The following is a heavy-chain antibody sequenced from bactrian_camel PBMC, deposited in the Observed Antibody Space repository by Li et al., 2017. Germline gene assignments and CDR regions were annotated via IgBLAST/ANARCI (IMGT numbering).Heavy chain of an antibody. CDR3: AAGFVLPATSCFSASLAPTDLRF. CDR2: IHTIGGHT. Sequence: VQLVESGGGSVEAGGTLRLSCLLSGATFTDTCMAWFRQAPGKEREGVASIHTIGGHTYVAGSVKGRFTISQDNVANIVDLQKNSLRPDDTAIYYCAAGFVLPATSCFSASLAPTDLRFWGHGTQVTVS. J-gene: IGHJ6*01. D-gene: IGHD4*01. CDR1: GATFTDTC. V-gene: IGHV3S63*01.